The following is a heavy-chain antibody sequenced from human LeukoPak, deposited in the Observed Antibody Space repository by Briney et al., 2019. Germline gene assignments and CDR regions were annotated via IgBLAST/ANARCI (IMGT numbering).Heavy chain of an antibody. V-gene: IGHV4-34*01. CDR3: AKDQTWEAQYLGYFDY. CDR2: INHSGST. D-gene: IGHD4-11*01. CDR1: GGSFSGYY. J-gene: IGHJ4*02. Sequence: SETLSLTCAVYGGSFSGYYWSWIRQPPGKGLEWIGEINHSGSTNYNPSLKSRVTISVDTSKNQFSLKLSSVTAADTAVYYCAKDQTWEAQYLGYFDYWGQGTLVTVSS.